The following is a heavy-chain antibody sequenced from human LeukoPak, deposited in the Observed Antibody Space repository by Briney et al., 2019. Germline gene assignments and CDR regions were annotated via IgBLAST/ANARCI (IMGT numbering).Heavy chain of an antibody. V-gene: IGHV4-4*07. D-gene: IGHD6-19*01. CDR3: ARDEGSGWYAY. CDR1: GGSISSYY. J-gene: IGHJ4*02. Sequence: SETLSLTCTVSGGSISSYYWSWIRQPPGKGLEWIGRIYTSGSTNYNPSLKSRVTMSGDTSKNLFSLRLTSVTAADTAIYYCARDEGSGWYAYWGQGTLVTVSS. CDR2: IYTSGST.